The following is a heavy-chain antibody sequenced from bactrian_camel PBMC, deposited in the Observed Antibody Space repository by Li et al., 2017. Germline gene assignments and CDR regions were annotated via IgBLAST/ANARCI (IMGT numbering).Heavy chain of an antibody. CDR2: SSSGALSL. J-gene: IGHJ6*01. V-gene: IGHV3S42*01. CDR3: VRDADEGTLFDDLGY. D-gene: IGHD7*01. Sequence: DVQLVESGGGLVQPGGSLRLSCGASGFTFTNAAMSWVRQAPGKGLEWVSSSSSGALSLVYADSVKGRFTISQDNSKNTLYLQMNSLTPEDTAVYYCVRDADEGTLFDDLGYWGQGTQVTVS. CDR1: GFTFTNAA.